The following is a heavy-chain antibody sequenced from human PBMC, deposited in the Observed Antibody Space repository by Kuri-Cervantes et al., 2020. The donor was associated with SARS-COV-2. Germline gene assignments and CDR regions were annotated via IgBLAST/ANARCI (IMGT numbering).Heavy chain of an antibody. V-gene: IGHV3-23*01. CDR1: GFTFSSYA. J-gene: IGHJ3*02. CDR3: ANGGSGYYLHDAFDI. Sequence: GESLKISCAASGFTFSSYAMSWVRQAPGKGLEWVSAISGSGGSTYYADPVKGRFTISRDNSKNTLYLQMNSLRAEDTAVYYCANGGSGYYLHDAFDIWGQGTMVTVSS. D-gene: IGHD3-22*01. CDR2: ISGSGGST.